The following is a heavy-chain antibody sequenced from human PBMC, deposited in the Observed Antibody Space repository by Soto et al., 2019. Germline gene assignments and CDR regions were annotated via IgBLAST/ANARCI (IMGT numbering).Heavy chain of an antibody. D-gene: IGHD6-13*01. CDR2: INPSGGIT. J-gene: IGHJ6*02. CDR3: ASSPAFSGSWYGIPPDPSHGMDV. CDR1: GYTFTSFY. Sequence: QMQLVQSGAEVKRPGASVRVSCKSSGYTFTSFYIHWVRQAPEQGLEWMGIINPSGGITNSAQRFQGRVTMHRDMSTTTHYMELSSLKSDDTAVYYCASSPAFSGSWYGIPPDPSHGMDVWGQGTTVTVS. V-gene: IGHV1-46*01.